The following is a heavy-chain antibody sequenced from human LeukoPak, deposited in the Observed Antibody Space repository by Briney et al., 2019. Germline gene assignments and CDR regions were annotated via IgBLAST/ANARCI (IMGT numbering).Heavy chain of an antibody. V-gene: IGHV3-30-3*01. CDR1: GFTFSSYA. Sequence: ASGFTFSSYAXXXVRQAPGKGXXXXAXXSYDGSNKYYGDSVKGRFTISRDNSKNTLYLQMNSLRAEDTAVYYCARADCGGDCPGAFDIWGQGTMVTVSS. D-gene: IGHD2-21*02. J-gene: IGHJ3*02. CDR2: XSYDGSNK. CDR3: ARADCGGDCPGAFDI.